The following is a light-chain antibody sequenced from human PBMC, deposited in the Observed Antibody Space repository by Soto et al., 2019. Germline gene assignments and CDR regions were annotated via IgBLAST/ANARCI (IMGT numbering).Light chain of an antibody. Sequence: IVLTQSPGTLSLSPGERATLSCRASQSVSSNYLAWYQQKPGQAPRLLIYGASSRANAIPDRFSGSGSETDFTLTISRLEPEDFAVYYCQQYGSSPWAFGQGTKVEIK. CDR1: QSVSSNY. V-gene: IGKV3-20*01. CDR3: QQYGSSPWA. J-gene: IGKJ1*01. CDR2: GAS.